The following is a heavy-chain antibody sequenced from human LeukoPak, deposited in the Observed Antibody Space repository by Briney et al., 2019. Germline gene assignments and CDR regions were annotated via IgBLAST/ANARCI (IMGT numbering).Heavy chain of an antibody. CDR1: GYTFTGYY. CDR2: INPNSGGT. CDR3: AQYASGWYVVA. J-gene: IGHJ5*02. V-gene: IGHV1-2*02. Sequence: GASVKVSCKASGYTFTGYYMHWVRQAPGQGLEWMGWINPNSGGTNYAQKFQGRVTMTRDTSISTAYMDLSSLRSDDTAVYYCAQYASGWYVVAWGQGTLVTVSS. D-gene: IGHD6-19*01.